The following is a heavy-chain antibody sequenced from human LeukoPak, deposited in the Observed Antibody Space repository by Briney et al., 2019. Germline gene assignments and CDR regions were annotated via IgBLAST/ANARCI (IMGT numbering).Heavy chain of an antibody. V-gene: IGHV3-21*04. CDR3: VKESRTAGPGYFDF. CDR2: ITSSSGYI. D-gene: IGHD6-13*01. CDR1: GFTFSSFS. Sequence: PGGSLRLSCAASGFTFSSFSMNWVRQAPGKGLEWVSYITSSSGYIYYADSLKGRFTISRDNAKNSLYLQMNSLRVEDSAVYYCVKESRTAGPGYFDFWGQGTLVTVSS. J-gene: IGHJ4*02.